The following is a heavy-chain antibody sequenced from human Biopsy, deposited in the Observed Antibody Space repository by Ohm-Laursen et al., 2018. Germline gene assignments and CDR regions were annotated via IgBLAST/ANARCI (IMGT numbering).Heavy chain of an antibody. CDR1: GFSFGDYT. Sequence: SLRLSCAASGFSFGDYTMHWVRQAPGKGLEWVSFINWDGGGATYADSVKGRFTISRDNNKNSLYLQMDSLRTEDTAFYYCTKPRTGLVYYFESWGQGTLVTVSS. D-gene: IGHD1-14*01. CDR2: INWDGGGA. J-gene: IGHJ4*02. V-gene: IGHV3-43*01. CDR3: TKPRTGLVYYFES.